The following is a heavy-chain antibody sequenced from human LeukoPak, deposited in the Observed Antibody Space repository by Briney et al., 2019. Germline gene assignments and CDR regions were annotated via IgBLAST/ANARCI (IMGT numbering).Heavy chain of an antibody. J-gene: IGHJ5*02. D-gene: IGHD3-10*01. CDR1: GGSISSYY. V-gene: IGHV4-59*04. CDR3: ARRSGSYSNWFDP. CDR2: IYYSGST. Sequence: SETLSLTCTVSGGSISSYYWSWIRQPPGKGLEWIGYIYYSGSTYYNPSLKSRVTISVDTSKNQFSLKLSSVTAADTAVYYCARRSGSYSNWFDPWGQGTLVTVSS.